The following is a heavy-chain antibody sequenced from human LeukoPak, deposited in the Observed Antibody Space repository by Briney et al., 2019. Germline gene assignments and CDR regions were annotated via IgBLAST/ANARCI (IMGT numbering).Heavy chain of an antibody. CDR2: IFPGESGSDT. V-gene: IGHV5-51*01. D-gene: IGHD7-27*01. J-gene: IGHJ4*02. Sequence: GESLKISCKGSGYKFTSYWIGWVRQMPVKGLEWMGVIFPGESGSDTRYSPSLQGQVTISADKSINSAYLHLHSLKASDTAIYYCARHSNGEWLDKAFDSWGQGTLVTVSS. CDR3: ARHSNGEWLDKAFDS. CDR1: GYKFTSYW.